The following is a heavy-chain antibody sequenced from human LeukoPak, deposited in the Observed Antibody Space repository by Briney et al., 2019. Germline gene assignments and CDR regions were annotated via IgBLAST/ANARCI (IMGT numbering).Heavy chain of an antibody. J-gene: IGHJ4*02. D-gene: IGHD2-2*02. V-gene: IGHV3-30*18. Sequence: GGSLRLSCAASGFTFSSYGMHWVRQAPGKGLEWVAVISYDGSNKYYADSVKGRFTISRDNSKNTLYLQMNSLRAEDTAVYYCAKLWGYCSSTSCYIPSAEGRAFDYWGQGTQVTVSS. CDR3: AKLWGYCSSTSCYIPSAEGRAFDY. CDR1: GFTFSSYG. CDR2: ISYDGSNK.